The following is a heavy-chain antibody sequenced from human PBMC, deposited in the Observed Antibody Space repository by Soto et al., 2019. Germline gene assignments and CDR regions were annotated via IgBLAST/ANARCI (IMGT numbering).Heavy chain of an antibody. D-gene: IGHD2-21*02. V-gene: IGHV3-23*01. Sequence: GGSLRLSCAASGFTFSTYAMNWVRQAPGKGPEWVSFISGAGESTYYADSVQGRSTISRDNSRNTLYLQMNSLRAEDTAIYYCAKRAGDGYLDYWGQGTLVTVSS. CDR1: GFTFSTYA. J-gene: IGHJ4*02. CDR3: AKRAGDGYLDY. CDR2: ISGAGEST.